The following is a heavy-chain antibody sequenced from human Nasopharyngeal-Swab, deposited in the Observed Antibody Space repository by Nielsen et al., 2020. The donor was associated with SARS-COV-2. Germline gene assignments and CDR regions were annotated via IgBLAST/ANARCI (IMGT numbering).Heavy chain of an antibody. J-gene: IGHJ4*02. D-gene: IGHD5-18*01. Sequence: SETLPLTCTVSGGSISSGSFYWNWLRKTAEKGPEWIGRTSTSGSTYINPSPQRRVTISVDTANNQFSLYLSCVTAADTAVYYCAREVGNSHKFDYWGQVTLVTVSS. CDR1: GGSISSGSFY. V-gene: IGHV4-61*02. CDR2: TSTSGST. CDR3: AREVGNSHKFDY.